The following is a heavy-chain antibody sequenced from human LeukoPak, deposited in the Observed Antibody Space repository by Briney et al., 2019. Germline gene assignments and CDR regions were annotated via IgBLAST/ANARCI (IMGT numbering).Heavy chain of an antibody. V-gene: IGHV3-20*04. CDR1: GFTFNNYA. Sequence: GGSLRLSCAASGFTFNNYAMTWVRQAPGKGLEWVSGINWNGGSTGYADSVKGRFTISRDNSKNTLYLQMNSLRAEDTAVYYCAKKQGPFDYWGQGTLVTVSS. J-gene: IGHJ4*02. CDR3: AKKQGPFDY. CDR2: INWNGGST.